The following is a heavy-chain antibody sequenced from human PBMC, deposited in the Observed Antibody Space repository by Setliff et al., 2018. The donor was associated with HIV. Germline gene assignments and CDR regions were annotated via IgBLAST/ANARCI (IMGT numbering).Heavy chain of an antibody. D-gene: IGHD1-1*01. Sequence: SETLSLTCAVYGGSFTNYFWSWIRQSPGKGLEWIGEINHSGRTKYNPSLKSRVTMSVDTSKNQFSLKLDSLTAADSAVYYCARTTRHDGAAYDAFELWGQGTLVTVSS. CDR1: GGSFTNYF. V-gene: IGHV4-34*10. J-gene: IGHJ3*01. CDR2: INHSGRT. CDR3: ARTTRHDGAAYDAFEL.